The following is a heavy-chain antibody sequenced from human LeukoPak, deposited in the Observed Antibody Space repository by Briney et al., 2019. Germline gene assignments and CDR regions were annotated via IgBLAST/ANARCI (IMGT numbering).Heavy chain of an antibody. CDR2: IQNDGNNK. CDR3: ARDWGTSSLYLVN. V-gene: IGHV3-30*02. Sequence: GGSLRLTCAASGFTFSSNGMHWVRQAPGKGLECVAFIQNDGNNKKYADSVKGRFTISRDNSKNTLYLQMNSLRAEDTAVYYCARDWGTSSLYLVNWGQGTLVTVSS. CDR1: GFTFSSNG. D-gene: IGHD6-6*01. J-gene: IGHJ4*02.